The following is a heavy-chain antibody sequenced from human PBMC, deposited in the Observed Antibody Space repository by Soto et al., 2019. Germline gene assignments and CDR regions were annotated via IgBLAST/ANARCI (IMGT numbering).Heavy chain of an antibody. CDR2: IWYDGSNK. CDR1: GFSLSDYG. D-gene: IGHD3-22*01. V-gene: IGHV3-33*01. CDR3: ARDPGDRESLRDAFVI. Sequence: GGSLRLSCAASGFSLSDYGMHWVRQAPGKGLEWVALIWYDGSNKSYADSVRGRFTISRDNSKNTLYLQMNSLRAEDTAVYYCARDPGDRESLRDAFVIWGQGTMV. J-gene: IGHJ3*02.